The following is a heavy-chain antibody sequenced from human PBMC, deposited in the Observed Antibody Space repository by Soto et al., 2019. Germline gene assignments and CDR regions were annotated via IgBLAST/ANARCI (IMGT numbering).Heavy chain of an antibody. V-gene: IGHV1-69*02. Sequence: QVQLVQSGAEVKKPGSSVKVSCQASGSTFSSYTVSWVRQAPGQGLEWMGRIIPDLGVTNYAPKFKGRVTISADKSKTTAYMELSSLRSGGTAVYYCARRRYCGADCYSKYYYGMDVWGQGTTVTVSS. J-gene: IGHJ6*02. CDR3: ARRRYCGADCYSKYYYGMDV. CDR2: IIPDLGVT. CDR1: GSTFSSYT. D-gene: IGHD2-21*02.